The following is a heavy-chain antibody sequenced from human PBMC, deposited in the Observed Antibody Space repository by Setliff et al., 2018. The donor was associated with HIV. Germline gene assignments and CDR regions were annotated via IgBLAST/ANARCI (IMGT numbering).Heavy chain of an antibody. CDR2: ISTSGSTV. Sequence: LRLSCEASGFAFGDYYLIWIRQTPERGLEWVSDISTSGSTVYYADSVKGRFTISRDNAKNSLYLQMNSLRAEDTAVYYCARDAYDSSGYYYSLDYWGQGTLVTVSS. J-gene: IGHJ4*02. CDR3: ARDAYDSSGYYYSLDY. CDR1: GFAFGDYY. V-gene: IGHV3-11*04. D-gene: IGHD3-22*01.